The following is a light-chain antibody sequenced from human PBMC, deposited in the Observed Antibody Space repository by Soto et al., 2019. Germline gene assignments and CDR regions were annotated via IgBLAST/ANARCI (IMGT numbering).Light chain of an antibody. V-gene: IGKV1-5*03. CDR1: QSISSW. Sequence: DLQMTQSPSTLSASVGDRVTITCRASQSISSWLAWYQQKPGKAPKLLIYKASSLESGVPSRFSGSGSGTEFTLTISSLQPDDFATYYCQQYNSSSVTFGQGTKVEIK. CDR2: KAS. CDR3: QQYNSSSVT. J-gene: IGKJ1*01.